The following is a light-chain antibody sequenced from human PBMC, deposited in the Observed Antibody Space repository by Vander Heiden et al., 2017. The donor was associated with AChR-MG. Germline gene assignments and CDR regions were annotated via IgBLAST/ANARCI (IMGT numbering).Light chain of an antibody. CDR1: QGISSW. V-gene: IGKV1-12*01. CDR3: HPANSFPHT. CDR2: AES. J-gene: IGKJ4*01. Sequence: DIQMTQSPSSASASVGDRLPLPARAVQGISSWLAWYQQNPGKALNLLFNAESSLQSGVPSSFGGMGSGQDFTPPTSSLQPEDFATNNCHPANSFPHTFGGGTKVEIK.